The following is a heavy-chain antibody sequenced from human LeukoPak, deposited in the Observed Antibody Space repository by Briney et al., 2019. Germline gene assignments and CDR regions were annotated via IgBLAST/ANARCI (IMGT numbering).Heavy chain of an antibody. Sequence: GGSLRLSCAASGFTFSSYWMHSVCQAPGKRLLWVSRIYIDVSITTYADSVKGRFTISRDSAKNTLYLHMNSLRADDTAVYYCARGGSCSGGNCKYTRKEIGYWGQGTLVTVSS. CDR2: IYIDVSIT. CDR1: GFTFSSYW. D-gene: IGHD2-15*01. J-gene: IGHJ4*02. V-gene: IGHV3-74*01. CDR3: ARGGSCSGGNCKYTRKEIGY.